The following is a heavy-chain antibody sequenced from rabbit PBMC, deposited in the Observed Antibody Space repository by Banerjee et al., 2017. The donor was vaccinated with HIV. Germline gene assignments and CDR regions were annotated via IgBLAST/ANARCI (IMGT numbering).Heavy chain of an antibody. D-gene: IGHD4-1*01. J-gene: IGHJ6*01. CDR1: GFSFSSRYW. CDR3: ASITSGGKCEL. Sequence: QEQLEESGGDLVKPEGSLTLTCTASGFSFSSRYWICWVRQAPGKGLEWIGCINTGSGSAYYASWVISRFTITSNTNQNTVTLQMTSLTAADTATYFCASITSGGKCELWGPGTLVTVS. V-gene: IGHV1S45*01. CDR2: INTGSGSA.